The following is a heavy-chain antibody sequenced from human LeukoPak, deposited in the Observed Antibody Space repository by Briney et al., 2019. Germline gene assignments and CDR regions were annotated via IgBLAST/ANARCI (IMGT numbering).Heavy chain of an antibody. CDR2: IWFDVRYT. CDR3: AKDRGNYYDTSTMDY. D-gene: IGHD3-22*01. J-gene: IGHJ4*02. V-gene: IGHV3-33*06. CDR1: GYTLSSSG. Sequence: GGSLRLSCAASGYTLSSSGMHWVRQAPGKGLEWVVVIWFDVRYTYYADSVKGRFTISRDSSKNTVYLQMKSLRDAKTGFCICAKDRGNYYDTSTMDYWGQGTLVTVSS.